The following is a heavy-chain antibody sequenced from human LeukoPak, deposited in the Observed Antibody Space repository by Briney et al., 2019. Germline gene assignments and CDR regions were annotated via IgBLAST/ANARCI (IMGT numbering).Heavy chain of an antibody. D-gene: IGHD3-3*01. CDR1: GFTFSDYY. Sequence: GGSLRLSCAASGFTFSDYYMSWIRQAPGKGLEWVPYISSSGSTIYYADSVKGRFTISRDNAKNSLYLQMNSLRAEDTAVYYCARRGILEWLLSRENYYYYMDVWGKGTTVTVSS. V-gene: IGHV3-11*04. J-gene: IGHJ6*03. CDR2: ISSSGSTI. CDR3: ARRGILEWLLSRENYYYYMDV.